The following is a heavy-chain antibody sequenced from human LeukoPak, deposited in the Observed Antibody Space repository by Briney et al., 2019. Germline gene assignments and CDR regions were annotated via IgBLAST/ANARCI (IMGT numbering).Heavy chain of an antibody. CDR3: ASQSIAEGY. CDR2: ISSSSSYI. V-gene: IGHV3-21*01. Sequence: GRSLRLSCAASGFTFSSYSMNWVRQAPGKGLEWVSSISSSSSYIYYADSVKGRFTISRDNAKNSLYLQMNSLRAEDTAVYYCASQSIAEGYWGQGTLVTVSS. CDR1: GFTFSSYS. J-gene: IGHJ4*02. D-gene: IGHD6-6*01.